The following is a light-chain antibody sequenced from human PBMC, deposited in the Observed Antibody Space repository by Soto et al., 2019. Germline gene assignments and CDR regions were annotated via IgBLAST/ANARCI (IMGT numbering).Light chain of an antibody. CDR2: DNN. Sequence: QSVLTQPPSVSAAPGQKVTISCSGSSSNIGNNYVSWYQQLPGTAPKLLIYDNNKRPSGIPDRFSGSKSGTSATLGITGLQTGDEAYYYCGTWDSSLSADEVVFGGGTKLTVL. V-gene: IGLV1-51*01. CDR1: SSNIGNNY. CDR3: GTWDSSLSADEVV. J-gene: IGLJ2*01.